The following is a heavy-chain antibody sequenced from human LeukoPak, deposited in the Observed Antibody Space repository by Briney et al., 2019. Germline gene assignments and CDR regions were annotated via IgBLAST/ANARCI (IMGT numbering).Heavy chain of an antibody. V-gene: IGHV3-23*01. D-gene: IGHD4-17*01. CDR2: ISGSGGST. CDR3: AKDGGDYVYYYGMDV. CDR1: GFTFSSYA. J-gene: IGHJ6*02. Sequence: QSGGSLRLSCAASGFTFSSYAMSWVRQAPGKGLEWVSAISGSGGSTYYADSVKGRFTISRDNSKNTLYLQMNSLRAEGTAVYYCAKDGGDYVYYYGMDVWGQGTTVTVSS.